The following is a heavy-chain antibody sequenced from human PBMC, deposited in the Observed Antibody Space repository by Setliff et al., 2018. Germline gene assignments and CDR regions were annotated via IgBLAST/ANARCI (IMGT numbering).Heavy chain of an antibody. CDR1: GGSISSYY. CDR2: IYIGGSA. V-gene: IGHV4-4*07. J-gene: IGHJ4*02. D-gene: IGHD2-15*01. Sequence: SETLSLTCTVSGGSISSYYWSWIRQPAGKGLEWIGHIYIGGSANYNPSLKSRVTMSIDTSKNQFSLKLSSVTAADTAVYYCARDLVYCSGGSCYGLPDYWGQGTLVTV. CDR3: ARDLVYCSGGSCYGLPDY.